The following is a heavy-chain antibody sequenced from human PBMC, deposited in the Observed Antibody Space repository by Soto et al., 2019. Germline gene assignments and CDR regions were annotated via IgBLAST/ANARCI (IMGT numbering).Heavy chain of an antibody. D-gene: IGHD3-3*01. Sequence: GGSLRLSCAASGFTFSSYWMSWVRQAPGKGLEWVANIKQDGSEKYYVDSVEGRFTISRDNAKNSLYLQMNSLRAEDTAVYYCARVILVTIFGVVSASGGGYFDLWGRGTLVTVSS. CDR1: GFTFSSYW. CDR3: ARVILVTIFGVVSASGGGYFDL. J-gene: IGHJ2*01. V-gene: IGHV3-7*01. CDR2: IKQDGSEK.